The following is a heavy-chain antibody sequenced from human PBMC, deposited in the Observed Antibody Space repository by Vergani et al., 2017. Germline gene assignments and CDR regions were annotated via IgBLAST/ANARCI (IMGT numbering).Heavy chain of an antibody. J-gene: IGHJ6*02. CDR2: IYYSGST. CDR3: ARVRVGSGSYYNGAYYYGMDV. Sequence: QVQLQESGPGLVKPSQTLSLTCTVSGGSISSGDYYWSWIRQPPGKGLEWIGYIYYSGSTYYNPSLKSRVTISVDTSKNQFSLKLSSVTAADTAVYYCARVRVGSGSYYNGAYYYGMDVWGQATTVTVSS. CDR1: GGSISSGDYY. V-gene: IGHV4-30-4*08. D-gene: IGHD3-10*01.